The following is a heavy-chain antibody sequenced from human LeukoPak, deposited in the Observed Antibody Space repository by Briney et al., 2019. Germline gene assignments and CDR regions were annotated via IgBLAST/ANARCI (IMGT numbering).Heavy chain of an antibody. D-gene: IGHD5-12*01. CDR1: GFTFSSFW. J-gene: IGHJ3*02. V-gene: IGHV3-7*01. Sequence: GGSLRLSCAASGFTFSSFWMSWVRQAPGKGLEWVANIKQDGSEKYYVDSVKGRFTIARDNAKNSLYLQMNSLRAEDTAVYYCAGATMGAFDIWGQGTMVTVSS. CDR2: IKQDGSEK. CDR3: AGATMGAFDI.